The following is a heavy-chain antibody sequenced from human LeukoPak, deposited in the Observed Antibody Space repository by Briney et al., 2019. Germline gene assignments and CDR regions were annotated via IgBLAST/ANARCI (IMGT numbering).Heavy chain of an antibody. J-gene: IGHJ6*02. CDR2: INDYTGDT. Sequence: SETLSLTRTVVGGSFTDYFWTWVRHSPGKRLEWIGEINDYTGDTKYNPSLNSRVSISLEKSKNQLSLELRSVTAADTAVYYCARGRIAKIVVVHSFSYGMDVWGQGTTVTVSS. CDR1: GGSFTDYF. V-gene: IGHV4-34*01. D-gene: IGHD3-22*01. CDR3: ARGRIAKIVVVHSFSYGMDV.